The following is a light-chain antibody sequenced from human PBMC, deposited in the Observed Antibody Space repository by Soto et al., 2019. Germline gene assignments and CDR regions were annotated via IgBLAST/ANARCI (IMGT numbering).Light chain of an antibody. CDR3: SSFADSNNLL. CDR2: EVN. V-gene: IGLV2-8*01. CDR1: SSDVGGHNS. Sequence: QSVLTQPPSASGSPGQSVTISCTGTSSDVGGHNSVSWYQQHPGKAPKLMIYEVNKRPSGVPDRFSGSKSGNTASLTVSGLQAEDEADYYCSSFADSNNLLFGGGTKVTVL. J-gene: IGLJ2*01.